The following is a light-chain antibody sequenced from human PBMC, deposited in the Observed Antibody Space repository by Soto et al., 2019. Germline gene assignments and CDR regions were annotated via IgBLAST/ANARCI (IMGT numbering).Light chain of an antibody. J-gene: IGLJ2*01. Sequence: QSVLTQPPSVSGAPGQRVTISCTGSTSNIGATCDVHWYQQLPGTAPKLLIYGNSNRPSGVPDRFSGSKSGTSASLAITGLQAEDEADYYCQSYDSSLRAVVFGGGTKLTVL. CDR3: QSYDSSLRAVV. CDR1: TSNIGATCD. V-gene: IGLV1-40*01. CDR2: GNS.